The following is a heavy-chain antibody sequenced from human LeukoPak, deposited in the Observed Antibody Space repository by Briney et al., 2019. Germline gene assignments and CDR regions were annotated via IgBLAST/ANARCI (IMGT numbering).Heavy chain of an antibody. CDR3: ARVFQSSRIAVAGMYPYYYMDV. Sequence: PSETLSLTCAAYGGSFSGYYWSWIRQPPGKGLEWIGEINHSGSTNYNPSLKSRVTISVDTSKNQFSLKLSSVTAADTAVYYCARVFQSSRIAVAGMYPYYYMDVWGKGATVTVSS. V-gene: IGHV4-34*01. D-gene: IGHD6-19*01. CDR1: GGSFSGYY. CDR2: INHSGST. J-gene: IGHJ6*03.